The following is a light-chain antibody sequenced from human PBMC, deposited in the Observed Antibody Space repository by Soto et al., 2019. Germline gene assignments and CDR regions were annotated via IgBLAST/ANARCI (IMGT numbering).Light chain of an antibody. CDR1: SSDVGGYNY. CDR3: SSYTSSSTRVV. V-gene: IGLV2-14*01. Sequence: QSALPQPDSVSGSPGQSITISCTGTSSDVGGYNYVSWYQQHPGKAPKLMIYDVSNRPSGVSNRFSGSKSGNTASLTISGLHADDEADYYCSSYTSSSTRVVFGGGTKLTVL. CDR2: DVS. J-gene: IGLJ2*01.